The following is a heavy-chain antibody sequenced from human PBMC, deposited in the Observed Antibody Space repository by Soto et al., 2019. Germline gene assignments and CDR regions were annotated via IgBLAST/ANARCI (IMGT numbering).Heavy chain of an antibody. CDR3: ARGGSSNWLRIFHQ. CDR1: GASISTINW. V-gene: IGHV4-4*02. Sequence: TLALTCAVSGASISTINWWSWVRQPPGMGLEWIGEIYHDGSTNYNPSLKSRISMSLDKSKNEFSLKLSSVTAADTAVYYCARGGSSNWLRIFHQWGQGTLVTVSS. CDR2: IYHDGST. D-gene: IGHD6-13*01. J-gene: IGHJ1*01.